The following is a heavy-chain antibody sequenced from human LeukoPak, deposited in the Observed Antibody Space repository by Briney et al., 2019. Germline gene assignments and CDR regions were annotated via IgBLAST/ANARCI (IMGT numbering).Heavy chain of an antibody. CDR1: GFTFSRYA. CDR3: VLDSSGYSGFDY. V-gene: IGHV3-64D*06. J-gene: IGHJ4*02. Sequence: GGSLRLSCSVSGFTFSRYAIHWVRHAPGKGLESVSTISSSGGSTYYADSVKGRFSISRDNSKNTLYLQMSSLRIEDTAVYYCVLDSSGYSGFDYWGQGTLVTVSS. CDR2: ISSSGGST. D-gene: IGHD3-22*01.